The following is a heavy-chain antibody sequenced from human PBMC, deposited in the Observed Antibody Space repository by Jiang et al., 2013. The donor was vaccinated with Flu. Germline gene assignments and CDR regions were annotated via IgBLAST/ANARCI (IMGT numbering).Heavy chain of an antibody. J-gene: IGHJ4*02. CDR2: ISNIGST. Sequence: GSGLVKPSETLSLTCTVSGDSISSYYWSWIRQAPGKGLEWIGYISNIGSTKNNPSLEGRVTISVDTSKNQFSLKLSSVTAADTAVYYCARSRPAVREVLITPFSGQCFDSWAREPGQRL. V-gene: IGHV4-59*08. D-gene: IGHD3-10*01. CDR3: ARSRPAVREVLITPFSGQCFDS. CDR1: GDSISSYY.